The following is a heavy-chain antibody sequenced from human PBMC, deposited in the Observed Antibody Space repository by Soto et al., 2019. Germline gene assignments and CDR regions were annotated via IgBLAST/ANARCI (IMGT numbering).Heavy chain of an antibody. CDR1: GFSISNGRMG. CDR3: ARIGFVWGTAAYFDN. Sequence: SGPTLVNPTETLTLTCTFSGFSISNGRMGVTWIRQSPGKALEWLAHIFSNDDKSYRTSLKSRLSISKDTSKSQVVLTMTNMDPVDTGTYFCARIGFVWGTAAYFDNWGQETLVTVSS. D-gene: IGHD3-16*01. CDR2: IFSNDDK. V-gene: IGHV2-26*01. J-gene: IGHJ4*02.